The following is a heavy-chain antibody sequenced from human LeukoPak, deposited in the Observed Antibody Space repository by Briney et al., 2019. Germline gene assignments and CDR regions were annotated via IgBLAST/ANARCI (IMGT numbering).Heavy chain of an antibody. V-gene: IGHV4-59*02. D-gene: IGHD5-18*01. J-gene: IGHJ4*02. Sequence: PETLSLTCTVSGVSVSSYYWSWIRQPPGKGLEWIGYIYYSGSTNYNPSLKSRVTMSVDTSKNQFSLILNSVTAADTAVYYCARGGHSYLYPFADWGQGTLVSVSS. CDR3: ARGGHSYLYPFAD. CDR1: GVSVSSYY. CDR2: IYYSGST.